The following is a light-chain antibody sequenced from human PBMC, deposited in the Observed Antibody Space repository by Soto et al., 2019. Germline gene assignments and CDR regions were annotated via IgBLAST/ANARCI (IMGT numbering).Light chain of an antibody. Sequence: EIVLTQSPATLSLSPGETATLSYRASQSIDSYLAWYQQKPGQAPRLLIHDASDRATGIPARFSGSGSGADFTLTISSLEPEDFAVYYCQQRSRWPITFGQGTRLDIK. CDR3: QQRSRWPIT. CDR2: DAS. J-gene: IGKJ5*01. V-gene: IGKV3-11*01. CDR1: QSIDSY.